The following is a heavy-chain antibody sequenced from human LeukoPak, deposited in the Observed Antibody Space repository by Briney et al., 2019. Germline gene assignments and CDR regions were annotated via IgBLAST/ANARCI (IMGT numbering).Heavy chain of an antibody. J-gene: IGHJ1*01. CDR2: INWNSGVT. CDR3: ARGDGPTVTADYFQN. D-gene: IGHD2-21*02. CDR1: GFIVRNYY. V-gene: IGHV3-20*04. Sequence: PGGSLRLPCAASGFIVRNYYLSWVRQVPGKGLEWVSGINWNSGVTGYADSVKGRFNISRDNAKNSLFLEMNSLRDEDTAFYYCARGDGPTVTADYFQNWGQGTLVTVS.